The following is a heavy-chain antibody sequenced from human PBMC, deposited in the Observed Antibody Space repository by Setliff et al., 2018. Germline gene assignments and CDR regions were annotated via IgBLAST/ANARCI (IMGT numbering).Heavy chain of an antibody. V-gene: IGHV4-59*01. Sequence: SETLSLTCTVSGGSISSYYWSWIRQPPWKGLEWIGYIYTSGSTNYNPSLKSRVTISLDTSKNQFSLKLSSVTAADTAVYYCARAPGRRSGWYYDAFDIWGQGTMVTVSS. D-gene: IGHD6-19*01. CDR2: IYTSGST. CDR3: ARAPGRRSGWYYDAFDI. J-gene: IGHJ3*02. CDR1: GGSISSYY.